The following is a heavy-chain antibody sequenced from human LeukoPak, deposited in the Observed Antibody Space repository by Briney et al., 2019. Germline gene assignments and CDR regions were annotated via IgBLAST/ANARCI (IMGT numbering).Heavy chain of an antibody. CDR1: GFTFNSYG. CDR3: ARGGNTGIFDY. J-gene: IGHJ4*02. V-gene: IGHV3-33*01. Sequence: GRSLRLSCAASGFTFNSYGMHWVRQAPGKGLEWVAVIWDDGSNKDYADSVKGRSTISRDNSKNTLHLQMNSLRIEDTAVYRCARGGNTGIFDYWGQGTLVTVSS. D-gene: IGHD1-7*01. CDR2: IWDDGSNK.